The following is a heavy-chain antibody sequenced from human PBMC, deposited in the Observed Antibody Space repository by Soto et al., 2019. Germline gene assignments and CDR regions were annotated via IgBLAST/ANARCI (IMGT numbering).Heavy chain of an antibody. CDR1: GGTFSSYS. CDR2: IIPIFGTA. CDR3: ARDGGRHSGGMDY. D-gene: IGHD1-26*01. V-gene: IGHV1-69*01. J-gene: IGHJ4*02. Sequence: QVQLVQSGAEVKKPGSSVKVSCKASGGTFSSYSITWVRQAPGQGLEWMGEIIPIFGTANYAQTFQGRVTISADASTSTAYMELRSLTSEDTAVYYCARDGGRHSGGMDYWGQGTLVTASS.